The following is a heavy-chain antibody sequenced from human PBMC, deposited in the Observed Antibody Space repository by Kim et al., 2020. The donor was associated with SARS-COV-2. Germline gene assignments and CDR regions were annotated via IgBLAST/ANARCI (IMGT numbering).Heavy chain of an antibody. Sequence: ADSVKGRFTISRDNTKNMLFLQMKSLSDEDTAVYYCAREVVTGNGGLKYWGQGTLVTVSS. V-gene: IGHV3-30*07. D-gene: IGHD2-21*02. CDR3: AREVVTGNGGLKY. J-gene: IGHJ4*02.